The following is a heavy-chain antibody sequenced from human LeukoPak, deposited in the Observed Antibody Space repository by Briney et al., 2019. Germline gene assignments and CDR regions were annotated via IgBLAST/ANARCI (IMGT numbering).Heavy chain of an antibody. J-gene: IGHJ2*01. V-gene: IGHV3-30*04. D-gene: IGHD3-10*01. CDR1: GFTFSSYA. CDR2: ISYDGTNK. Sequence: GGSLRLSCAASGFTFSSYAMHWVRQAPGKGLEWVALISYDGTNKYYADSVKGRFTISRDNSKNTLYLQMNSLRAEDTAVYYCARGRDVLIWVGEFSQPTWYFDLWGRGTLVTVSS. CDR3: ARGRDVLIWVGEFSQPTWYFDL.